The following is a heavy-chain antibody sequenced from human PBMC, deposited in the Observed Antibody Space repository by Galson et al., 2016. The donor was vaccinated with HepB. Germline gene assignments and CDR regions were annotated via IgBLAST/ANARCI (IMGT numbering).Heavy chain of an antibody. CDR1: GFTFSTYG. Sequence: SLRLSCAASGFTFSTYGLHWVRQAPGKGLEWVAVISYDGSNKYYADSVKGRFTISRDDSENTLYLQMNSLRPEYTAVYYCAKALGPYCSGGSCYGVDGWGQGTTVTVSS. V-gene: IGHV3-30*18. J-gene: IGHJ6*02. D-gene: IGHD2-15*01. CDR3: AKALGPYCSGGSCYGVDG. CDR2: ISYDGSNK.